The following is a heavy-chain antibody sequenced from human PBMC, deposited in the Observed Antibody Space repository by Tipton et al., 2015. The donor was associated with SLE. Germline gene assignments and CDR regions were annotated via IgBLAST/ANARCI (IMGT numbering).Heavy chain of an antibody. CDR3: ARGPPRLVWYYFDY. Sequence: TLSLPCTVSGGSISSSSYYWTWIRQPPGKGLEWIGYIDYSGSTNYNPSLKSQVTMPVDTSKNQFSLKLSSVTAADTAVYYFARGPPRLVWYYFDYRGQGTLVTVSS. V-gene: IGHV4-61*01. J-gene: IGHJ4*02. CDR2: IDYSGST. CDR1: GGSISSSSYY. D-gene: IGHD3-16*01.